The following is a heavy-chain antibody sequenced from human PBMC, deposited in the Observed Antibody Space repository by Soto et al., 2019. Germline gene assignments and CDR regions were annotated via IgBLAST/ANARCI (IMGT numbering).Heavy chain of an antibody. CDR1: GGSVSSGSYY. J-gene: IGHJ5*02. CDR2: IYNSGST. Sequence: SETLSLTCTVSGGSVSSGSYYWSWIRQPPGKGLEWIGYIYNSGSTNYNPSLKSRVTISVDTSRNQFSLKLNSLTAADRAVYFCARGVTVFGLVSRFWFDPWGQGTVVTVSS. CDR3: ARGVTVFGLVSRFWFDP. D-gene: IGHD3-3*01. V-gene: IGHV4-61*01.